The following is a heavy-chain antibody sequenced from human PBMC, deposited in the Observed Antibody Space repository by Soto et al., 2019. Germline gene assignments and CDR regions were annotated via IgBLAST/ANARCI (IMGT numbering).Heavy chain of an antibody. D-gene: IGHD3-9*01. J-gene: IGHJ4*02. V-gene: IGHV5-10-1*01. Sequence: GESLKISCNGSGYSFTSYWISWVRQMPWKGLEWMGRIDPSDSYTNYSPSFQGHVTISADKSISTAYLQWSSLKASDTAMYYCARQAVTYYDILTGYYDATLMDYWGQGTLVTVSS. CDR1: GYSFTSYW. CDR2: IDPSDSYT. CDR3: ARQAVTYYDILTGYYDATLMDY.